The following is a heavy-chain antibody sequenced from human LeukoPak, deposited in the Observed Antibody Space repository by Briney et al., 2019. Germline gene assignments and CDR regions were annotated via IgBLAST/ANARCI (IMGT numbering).Heavy chain of an antibody. CDR3: TTDLDGSGSYYRN. CDR1: GFTFSNAW. V-gene: IGHV3-15*01. Sequence: GGSLRLSCAASGFTFSNAWMSWVRQAPGKGLEWVGRIKSKTDGGTTDYAAPVKGRFTISRDDSKNTLYLQMNSLKTEDTAVYYCTTDLDGSGSYYRNWGQGTLVTVSS. D-gene: IGHD3-10*01. CDR2: IKSKTDGGTT. J-gene: IGHJ4*02.